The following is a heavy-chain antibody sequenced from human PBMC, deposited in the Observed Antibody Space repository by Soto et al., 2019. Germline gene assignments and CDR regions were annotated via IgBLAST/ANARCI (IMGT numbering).Heavy chain of an antibody. D-gene: IGHD2-2*01. CDR2: IIPIFGTA. CDR3: ARELGYCISTSCYAGADWLDP. CDR1: GGTFSSYA. Sequence: GASVKVSCKASGGTFSSYAISWVRQAPGQGLEWMGGIIPIFGTANYAQKFQGRVTITADESTSTAYMELSSLRSEDTAVYYCARELGYCISTSCYAGADWLDPRGQGTLVTVSS. J-gene: IGHJ5*02. V-gene: IGHV1-69*13.